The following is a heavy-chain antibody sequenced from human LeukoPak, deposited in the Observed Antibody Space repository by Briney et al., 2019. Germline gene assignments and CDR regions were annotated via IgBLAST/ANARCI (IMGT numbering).Heavy chain of an antibody. CDR3: ARDRLQYYDSSGCLDY. Sequence: GGSLRLSCAASGFTFSNYWMTWVRQAPGKGLEWVANITQDGSEKYYVDSVKGRFTISRDNAKNSLYLHMNSLRAEDTAVYYCARDRLQYYDSSGCLDYWGQGILVTVSS. CDR1: GFTFSNYW. J-gene: IGHJ4*02. V-gene: IGHV3-7*04. CDR2: ITQDGSEK. D-gene: IGHD3-22*01.